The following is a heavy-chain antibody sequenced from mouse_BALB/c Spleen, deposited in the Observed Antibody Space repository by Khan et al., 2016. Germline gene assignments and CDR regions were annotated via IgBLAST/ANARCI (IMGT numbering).Heavy chain of an antibody. Sequence: EVQLQESGPGLVKPSQSLSLTCTVTGYSITSDYAWNWIRQFPGNKLELMGYISYSGSTSYNPSLKSRTSITLDTSKNQCGLQLNSVTTEDTATYCWGRGRGIFDDCGKRTTLTIAS. CDR3: GRGRGIFDD. CDR1: GYSITSDYA. CDR2: ISYSGST. V-gene: IGHV3-2*02. J-gene: IGHJ2*01.